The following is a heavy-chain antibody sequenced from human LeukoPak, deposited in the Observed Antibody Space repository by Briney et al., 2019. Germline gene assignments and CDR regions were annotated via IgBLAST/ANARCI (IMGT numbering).Heavy chain of an antibody. J-gene: IGHJ6*03. CDR1: GFTFSRHP. V-gene: IGHV3-30*01. Sequence: GGSLRLSCAASGFTFSRHPMHWVRQAPGKGLEWVALISHDEVSTYYVNSVKGRSTISRDKSENTLFLQMNSLRPEDTAVYYCARQATSLGYFYSYLDVWGTGTTVTVSS. CDR3: ARQATSLGYFYSYLDV. CDR2: ISHDEVST.